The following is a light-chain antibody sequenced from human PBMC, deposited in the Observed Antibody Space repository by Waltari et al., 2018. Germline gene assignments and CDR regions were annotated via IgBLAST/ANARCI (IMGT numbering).Light chain of an antibody. J-gene: IGKJ2*01. CDR2: WAS. CDR1: QNILYTSNNQNS. Sequence: DIVMTQSPDSLAVSLGERATINCKSSQNILYTSNNQNSLAWYQQKPGQSPKLLIYWASTRESGVPDRFSGSGSGTDFTLTISSLQAEDVAVYYCHQYYRTPLTFGQGTKLEIK. CDR3: HQYYRTPLT. V-gene: IGKV4-1*01.